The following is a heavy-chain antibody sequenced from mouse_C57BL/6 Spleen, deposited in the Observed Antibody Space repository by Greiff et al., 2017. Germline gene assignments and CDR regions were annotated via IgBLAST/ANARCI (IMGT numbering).Heavy chain of an antibody. Sequence: QQSCKASGYTFTSYWMYWVKQRPGRGLEWIGRIDPNSGGTKYNEKFKSKATLTVDKPSSTAYMQLSSLTSEDSAVYYCANDYDVGSWFAYWGQGTLVTVSA. CDR1: GYTFTSYW. D-gene: IGHD2-4*01. J-gene: IGHJ3*01. CDR3: ANDYDVGSWFAY. V-gene: IGHV1-72*01. CDR2: IDPNSGGT.